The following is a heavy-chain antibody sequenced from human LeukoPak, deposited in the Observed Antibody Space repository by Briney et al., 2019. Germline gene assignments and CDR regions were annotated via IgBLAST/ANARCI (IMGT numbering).Heavy chain of an antibody. Sequence: GGSLKLSCAASGFTFSSYWMSWVRQAPGKGLEWVANINQDGSAKDYGGSVEGRFTISRDNAKNSLYLQMNSLTAEDTAVYFCASAPNENYFDFWGQGTLVTVSS. CDR3: ASAPNENYFDF. J-gene: IGHJ4*02. V-gene: IGHV3-7*01. CDR2: INQDGSAK. CDR1: GFTFSSYW.